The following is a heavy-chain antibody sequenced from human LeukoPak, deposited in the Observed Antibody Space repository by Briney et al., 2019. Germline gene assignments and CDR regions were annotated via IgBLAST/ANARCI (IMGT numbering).Heavy chain of an antibody. D-gene: IGHD4-11*01. CDR2: MNPNSGNT. J-gene: IGHJ4*02. V-gene: IGHV1-8*01. CDR1: GYTFTSYD. Sequence: ASVKVSCKAPGYTFTSYDINWVRQATGQGLEWMGWMNPNSGNTGYAQKFQGRVTMTRNTSISTAYMELSSLRSEDTAVYYCAAHNDYRFRDFDYWGQGTLVTVSS. CDR3: AAHNDYRFRDFDY.